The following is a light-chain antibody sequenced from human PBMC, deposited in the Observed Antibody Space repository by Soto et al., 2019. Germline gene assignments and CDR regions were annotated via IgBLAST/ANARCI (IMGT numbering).Light chain of an antibody. Sequence: QSVLTQPPSASGTPGQRVTISCSGSSSNIGSNTVNWYKQFPGTAPKLLIHTSNQRPSGVSDRFSGSKSGTSASLAISGLQSEDEADYYCAAWDDSLNGVVFDGGTKLTVL. V-gene: IGLV1-44*01. CDR1: SSNIGSNT. J-gene: IGLJ2*01. CDR3: AAWDDSLNGVV. CDR2: TSN.